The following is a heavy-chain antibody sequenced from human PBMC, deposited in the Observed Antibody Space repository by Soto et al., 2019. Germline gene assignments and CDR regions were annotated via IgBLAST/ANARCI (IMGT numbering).Heavy chain of an antibody. Sequence: EVQLVESGGGLAQPGGSLRLSCAASGFTLSSDAMDWVRQAPGKGLEYVSGISSNGIGTYYANSVKGRFTISRDNSKNTVYLQMDSVRPEDMAVYYCARRARADYYYMDVWGKGTTVTVS. J-gene: IGHJ6*03. V-gene: IGHV3-64*01. CDR1: GFTLSSDA. D-gene: IGHD6-6*01. CDR3: ARRARADYYYMDV. CDR2: ISSNGIGT.